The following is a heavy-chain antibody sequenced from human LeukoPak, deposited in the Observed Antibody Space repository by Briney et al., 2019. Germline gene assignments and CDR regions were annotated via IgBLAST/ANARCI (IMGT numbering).Heavy chain of an antibody. V-gene: IGHV1-18*01. J-gene: IGHJ6*02. Sequence: ASVKVSCKASGYTFTSYGISWVRRAPGQGLEWMGWISAYNGNTNYAQKLQGRVTMTTDTSTSTAYMELRSLRSDDTAVYYCARDSPGTTAGYYYYGMDVWGQGTTVTVSS. D-gene: IGHD1-7*01. CDR3: ARDSPGTTAGYYYYGMDV. CDR1: GYTFTSYG. CDR2: ISAYNGNT.